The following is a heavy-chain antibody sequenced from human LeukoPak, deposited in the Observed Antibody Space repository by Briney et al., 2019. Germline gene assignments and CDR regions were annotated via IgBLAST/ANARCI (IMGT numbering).Heavy chain of an antibody. V-gene: IGHV3-23*01. CDR3: AKRQQLVSLHFDY. J-gene: IGHJ4*02. CDR2: ISNDGGGT. D-gene: IGHD6-13*01. Sequence: GGSLRLSRAASGFIFNNYGLTWVRQTPEKGLEWVSAISNDGGGTTYADFVKGRFTISRDNSKNTLYLQMNSLRAEDTAVYYCAKRQQLVSLHFDYWGQGTLVTVSS. CDR1: GFIFNNYG.